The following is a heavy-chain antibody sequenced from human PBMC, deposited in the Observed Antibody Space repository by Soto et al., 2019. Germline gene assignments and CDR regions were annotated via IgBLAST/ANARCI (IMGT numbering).Heavy chain of an antibody. D-gene: IGHD3-16*02. J-gene: IGHJ4*02. Sequence: QVQLVESGGGVVQPGRSLRLSCAASGFTFSDYAMHWVRQAPGKGLEWVAVISFDGSERYHADSVKGRFTISRDNSKNTLNLQMDSLRVDDTGVYYCAKALGELSPESYDYWGQGTLITVSS. V-gene: IGHV3-30*18. CDR3: AKALGELSPESYDY. CDR2: ISFDGSER. CDR1: GFTFSDYA.